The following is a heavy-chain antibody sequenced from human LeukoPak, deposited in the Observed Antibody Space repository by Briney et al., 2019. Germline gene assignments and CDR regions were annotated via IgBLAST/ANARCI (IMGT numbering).Heavy chain of an antibody. J-gene: IGHJ4*02. Sequence: GGSLRLSCVASGFTFTKCAMSWIRQAPGKGLEWVAIITATGDTAYYADSVKGRFTISRDDSRNTVYMQMDSLRAEDTAIYYCAGDRNSDWYSPLDYWGQGSQVTVSP. CDR2: ITATGDTA. CDR3: AGDRNSDWYSPLDY. D-gene: IGHD6-19*01. V-gene: IGHV3-23*01. CDR1: GFTFTKCA.